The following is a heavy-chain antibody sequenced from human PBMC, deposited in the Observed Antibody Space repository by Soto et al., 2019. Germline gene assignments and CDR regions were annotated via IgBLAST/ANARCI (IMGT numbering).Heavy chain of an antibody. J-gene: IGHJ5*02. D-gene: IGHD3-22*01. CDR2: IYYSGST. CDR1: GGSISSYY. V-gene: IGHV4-59*01. CDR3: ARTDPRLNWFDP. Sequence: QVQLQESGPGLVKPSETLSLTCTVSGGSISSYYWSWIRQPPGKGLEWIGYIYYSGSTNYNPSLKSRVTISVDTSKNQFSLKLSSVTAADTAVYYCARTDPRLNWFDPWGQGTLVTVSS.